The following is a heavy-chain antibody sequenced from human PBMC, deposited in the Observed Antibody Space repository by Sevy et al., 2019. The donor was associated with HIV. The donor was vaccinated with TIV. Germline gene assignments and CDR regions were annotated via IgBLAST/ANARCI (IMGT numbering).Heavy chain of an antibody. CDR2: INESGIT. D-gene: IGHD2-2*01. V-gene: IGHV4-34*01. CDR3: ARSPPVVVVPGAPSWFDP. CDR1: DGSFSGYY. Sequence: SETLSLTCGVHDGSFSGYYWNWIRQLPGKGLEWIGEINESGITYYNPSLKSRVTISVDTSKKQFSLKLNSVTAADTAVYFCARSPPVVVVPGAPSWFDPWGRGTLVTVSS. J-gene: IGHJ5*02.